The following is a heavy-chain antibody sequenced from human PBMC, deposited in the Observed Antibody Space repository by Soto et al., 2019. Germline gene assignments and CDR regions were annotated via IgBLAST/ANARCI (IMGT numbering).Heavy chain of an antibody. CDR2: ISGSGGST. CDR3: AREIVTLGTFVWFDP. V-gene: IGHV3-23*01. Sequence: GGSLRLSCAGSGFTFSVYGMTWVRQAPGKGLEWVAGISGSGGSTYDADSVKGRFTISRDNSRNTFYLQMNSLRAEDTAVYYCAREIVTLGTFVWFDPWGQGTLVTVSS. D-gene: IGHD3-22*01. J-gene: IGHJ5*02. CDR1: GFTFSVYG.